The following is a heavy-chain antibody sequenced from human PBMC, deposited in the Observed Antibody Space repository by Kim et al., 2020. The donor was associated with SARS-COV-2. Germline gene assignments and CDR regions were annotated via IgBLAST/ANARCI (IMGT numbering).Heavy chain of an antibody. V-gene: IGHV3-21*01. CDR1: GFTFSSYS. D-gene: IGHD5-12*01. Sequence: GGSLRLSCAASGFTFSSYSMNWVRQAPGKGLEWVSSISSSSSYIYYADSVKGRFTISRDNAKNSLYLQMNSLRAEDTAVYYCATSTEELVATIQDLDYWGQGTLVTVSS. CDR2: ISSSSSYI. J-gene: IGHJ4*02. CDR3: ATSTEELVATIQDLDY.